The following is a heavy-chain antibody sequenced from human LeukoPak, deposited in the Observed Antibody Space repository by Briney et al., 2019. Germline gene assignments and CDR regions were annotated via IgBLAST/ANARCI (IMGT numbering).Heavy chain of an antibody. CDR2: IYYSGST. D-gene: IGHD2-15*01. Sequence: PSETLSLTCTVSGGSISSYYWSWIRQPPGKGLEWIGYIYYSGSTNYNPSLKSRVTISVDTSKNQFSLKLSSVTAADTAVYYCARDYCSGGSCYLGSGAFDIWGQGTMVTVSS. CDR3: ARDYCSGGSCYLGSGAFDI. V-gene: IGHV4-59*01. CDR1: GGSISSYY. J-gene: IGHJ3*02.